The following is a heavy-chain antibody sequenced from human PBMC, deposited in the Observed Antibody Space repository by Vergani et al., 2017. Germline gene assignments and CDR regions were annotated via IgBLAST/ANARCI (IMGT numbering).Heavy chain of an antibody. CDR3: ARGSITMIVVVGFLDAFDI. CDR1: GGSISSSSYY. D-gene: IGHD3-22*01. V-gene: IGHV4-39*07. CDR2: IYYSGST. J-gene: IGHJ3*02. Sequence: QLQLQESGPGLVKPSETLSLTCTVSGGSISSSSYYWGWIRQPPGKGLEWIGSIYYSGSTYYNPSLKSRVTISVDTSKNQFSLKLSSVTAADTAVYYCARGSITMIVVVGFLDAFDIWGQGTMVTVSS.